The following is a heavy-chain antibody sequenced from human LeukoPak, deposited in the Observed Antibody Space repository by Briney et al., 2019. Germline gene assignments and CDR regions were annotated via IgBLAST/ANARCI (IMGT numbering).Heavy chain of an antibody. D-gene: IGHD1-26*01. CDR3: ARSWDARLNFDY. V-gene: IGHV3-66*02. Sequence: GGSLRLSCAASGFIFSSNYMNWVRQAPGKGLEWVSVIYSGGSTYYAGSVKGRFTISRDNSKNTVNLQMNDLRAEDTAVYYCARSWDARLNFDYWVQGTLVTVSS. CDR2: IYSGGST. J-gene: IGHJ4*02. CDR1: GFIFSSNY.